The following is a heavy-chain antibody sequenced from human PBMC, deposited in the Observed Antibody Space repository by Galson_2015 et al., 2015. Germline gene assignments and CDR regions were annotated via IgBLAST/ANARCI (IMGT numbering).Heavy chain of an antibody. CDR1: RFTFSDYY. V-gene: IGHV3-11*01. J-gene: IGHJ3*02. CDR2: ISSSGSTI. Sequence: SLRLSCAASRFTFSDYYMSWIRQAPGKGLEWVSYISSSGSTIYYADSVKGRFTISRDNAKNSLYLQMNSLRAEDTAVYYCARYSVLLRRYDAFDIWGQGTMVTVSS. CDR3: ARYSVLLRRYDAFDI. D-gene: IGHD3-22*01.